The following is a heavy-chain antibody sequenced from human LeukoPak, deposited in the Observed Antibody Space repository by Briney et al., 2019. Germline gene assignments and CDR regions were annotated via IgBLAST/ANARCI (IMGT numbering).Heavy chain of an antibody. J-gene: IGHJ3*02. CDR3: ARVWTMVRGVVGAFDI. CDR1: GFTFNNYA. D-gene: IGHD3-10*01. Sequence: GGSLRLSCAASGFTFNNYAMHWVRQAPGKGLEWVSGISWSSGSIDYADSVKGRFTISRDNAKNSLYLQMNSLRAEDTALYYCARVWTMVRGVVGAFDIWAQGTMVTVSS. V-gene: IGHV3-9*01. CDR2: ISWSSGSI.